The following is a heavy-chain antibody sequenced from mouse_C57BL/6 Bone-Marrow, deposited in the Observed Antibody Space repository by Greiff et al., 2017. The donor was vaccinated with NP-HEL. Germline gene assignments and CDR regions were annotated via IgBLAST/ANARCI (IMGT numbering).Heavy chain of an antibody. CDR2: IYPGSGNT. D-gene: IGHD4-1*01. CDR1: GYTFTDYY. V-gene: IGHV1-76*01. J-gene: IGHJ3*01. Sequence: LVESGAELVRPGASVKLSCKASGYTFTDYYINWVKQRPGQGLEWIARIYPGSGNTYYNEKFKGKATLTAEKSSSTAYMQLSSLTSEDSAVYFCARQDSHWDGWFAYWGQGTLVTVSA. CDR3: ARQDSHWDGWFAY.